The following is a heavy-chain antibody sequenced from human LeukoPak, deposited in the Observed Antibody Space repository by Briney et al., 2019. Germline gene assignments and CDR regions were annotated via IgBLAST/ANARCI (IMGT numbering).Heavy chain of an antibody. CDR2: ISAYNGNT. CDR3: ARQVDSTMALPDY. CDR1: GYTFASYG. V-gene: IGHV1-18*01. Sequence: ASVKVSCKASGYTFASYGVTWVRQAPGQGLEWMVWISAYNGNTNYAQKLQGRVTMTTDTSTSTAYMELRSLRSDDTAVYYCARQVDSTMALPDYWGQGTLVTVSS. J-gene: IGHJ4*02. D-gene: IGHD3-10*01.